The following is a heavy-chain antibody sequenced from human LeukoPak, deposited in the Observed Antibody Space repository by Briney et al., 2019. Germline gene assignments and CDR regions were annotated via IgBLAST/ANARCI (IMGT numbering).Heavy chain of an antibody. CDR2: IHYSGST. J-gene: IGHJ4*02. CDR3: ARYSYSGSYFDY. Sequence: SETLSLTCTVSGDSISSYYWSWIRQPPGKGLEGIGYIHYSGSTNYNPSLKSRVTISVDTSKNQFSLKLSSVTAADTAVYYCARYSYSGSYFDYWGQGTLVTVSS. V-gene: IGHV4-59*01. CDR1: GDSISSYY. D-gene: IGHD1-26*01.